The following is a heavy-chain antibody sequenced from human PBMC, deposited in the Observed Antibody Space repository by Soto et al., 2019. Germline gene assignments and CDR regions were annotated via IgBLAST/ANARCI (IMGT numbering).Heavy chain of an antibody. J-gene: IGHJ4*02. CDR3: AKDHDYGDSACLDY. V-gene: IGHV3-30*18. CDR1: GFTFSSYG. CDR2: ISYDGSNK. Sequence: GGSLRLSCAASGFTFSSYGMHWVRQAPGKGLEWVAVISYDGSNKYYADSVKGRFTISRDNSKNTLYLQMNSLRAEDTAVYYCAKDHDYGDSACLDYWGQGTLVTVSS. D-gene: IGHD4-17*01.